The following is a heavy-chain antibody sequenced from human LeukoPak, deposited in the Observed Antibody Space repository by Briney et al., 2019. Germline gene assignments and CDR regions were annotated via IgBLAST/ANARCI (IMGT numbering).Heavy chain of an antibody. J-gene: IGHJ6*02. D-gene: IGHD6-19*01. Sequence: ASVKVSCKASGYTFTGYYMHRVRQAPGQGLEWMGWINPNSGGTNYAQKFQGRVTMTRDTSISTAYMELSRLRSDDTAVYYCARVGSSSGWYHYYYGMDVWGQGTTDTVSS. CDR2: INPNSGGT. V-gene: IGHV1-2*02. CDR1: GYTFTGYY. CDR3: ARVGSSSGWYHYYYGMDV.